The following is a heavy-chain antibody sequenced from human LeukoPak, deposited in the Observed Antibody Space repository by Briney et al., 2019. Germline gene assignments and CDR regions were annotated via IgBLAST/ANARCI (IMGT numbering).Heavy chain of an antibody. D-gene: IGHD6-19*01. CDR1: GGSISSGDYY. Sequence: SETLSLICTVSGGSISSGDYYWSWIRQPPGKGLEWIGYIYYSGSTNYNPSLKSRVTISVDTSKNQFSLKLSSVTAADTAVYYCARDVGGWYDYWGQGTLVTVSS. CDR3: ARDVGGWYDY. CDR2: IYYSGST. J-gene: IGHJ4*02. V-gene: IGHV4-61*08.